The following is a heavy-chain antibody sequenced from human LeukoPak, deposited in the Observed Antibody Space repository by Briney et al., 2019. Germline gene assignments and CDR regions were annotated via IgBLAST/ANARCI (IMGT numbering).Heavy chain of an antibody. CDR1: GFPFSSHA. Sequence: LPGGSLRLSCEVSGFPFSSHAMSWVRQAPGRGLEWVSGISISGDMTYYADSVEGRFIISRDNSRNTGYLQMERLRVEDTAVYYCGNEEVPNDYCGQGNLVTVSS. J-gene: IGHJ4*02. D-gene: IGHD4/OR15-4a*01. CDR3: GNEEVPNDY. CDR2: ISISGDMT. V-gene: IGHV3-23*01.